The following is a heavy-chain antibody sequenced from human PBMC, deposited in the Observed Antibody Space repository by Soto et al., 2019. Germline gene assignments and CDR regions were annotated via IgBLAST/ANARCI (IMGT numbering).Heavy chain of an antibody. Sequence: PSETLSLTCTVSGGSISSYYWSWIRQPPGKGLEWIGYIYYSGGTNYNPSLKSRVTISVDTSKNQFSLKLSSVTAADTAVYYCARANFGIAAAGEPYYYYGMDVWGQGTTVTVSS. D-gene: IGHD6-13*01. CDR2: IYYSGGT. CDR1: GGSISSYY. CDR3: ARANFGIAAAGEPYYYYGMDV. J-gene: IGHJ6*02. V-gene: IGHV4-59*01.